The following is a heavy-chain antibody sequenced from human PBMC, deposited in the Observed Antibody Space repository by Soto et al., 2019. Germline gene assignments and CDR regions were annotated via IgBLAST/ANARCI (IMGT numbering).Heavy chain of an antibody. D-gene: IGHD3-10*01. CDR1: GFTFSSYA. J-gene: IGHJ6*02. V-gene: IGHV3-23*01. CDR3: AKDPSYGSGSYYYYYYGMDV. CDR2: ISGSGGST. Sequence: GGSLRLSCAASGFTFSSYAMSWVRQAPGKGLEWVSAISGSGGSTYHADSVRGRFTISRDNSKNTLYLQMNSLRAEDTAVYYCAKDPSYGSGSYYYYYYGMDVWGQGTTVTVSS.